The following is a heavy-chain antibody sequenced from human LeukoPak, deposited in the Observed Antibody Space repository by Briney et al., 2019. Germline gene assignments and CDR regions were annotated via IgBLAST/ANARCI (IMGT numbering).Heavy chain of an antibody. CDR3: ARVFDS. Sequence: SETLSLTCTVSGGSVYTSDYYWGWVRQPPGKGPEWIGDIFYTGKTNYNPSLKSRVSISIDTSKNQFSLKLISVTAADTAVYYCARVFDSWGQGTLVTVSS. CDR1: GGSVYTSDYY. J-gene: IGHJ4*02. V-gene: IGHV4-39*07. CDR2: IFYTGKT.